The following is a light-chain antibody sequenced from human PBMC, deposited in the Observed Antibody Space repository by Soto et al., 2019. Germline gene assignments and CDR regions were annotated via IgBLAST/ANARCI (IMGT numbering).Light chain of an antibody. J-gene: IGKJ4*01. V-gene: IGKV1-5*01. CDR2: DAS. CDR3: QKYNSAPLT. Sequence: DIQMTQSPSTLSASVGDRVTITCRASQSISGWLAWSQQKPGKAPKLLIFDASTLEVGVPSRFSGSASGTEFTLTIRSMQTDDFANYYCQKYNSAPLTFGGGTKVDIK. CDR1: QSISGW.